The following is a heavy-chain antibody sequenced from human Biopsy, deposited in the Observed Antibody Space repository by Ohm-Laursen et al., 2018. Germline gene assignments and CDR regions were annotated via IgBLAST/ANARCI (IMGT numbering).Heavy chain of an antibody. CDR3: ARVAGGYAYYYGMDV. CDR2: IYYDGIT. CDR1: GYSVTNDYY. J-gene: IGHJ6*02. Sequence: SGTLSLTCAVSGYSVTNDYYWSWIRQPPGKGLEWIGNIYYDGITYYNPSLKSRVAMSVDTSKNQFSLRLTSVTAADTAVYYCARVAGGYAYYYGMDVWGQGTTVIVSS. V-gene: IGHV4-38-2*01. D-gene: IGHD5-12*01.